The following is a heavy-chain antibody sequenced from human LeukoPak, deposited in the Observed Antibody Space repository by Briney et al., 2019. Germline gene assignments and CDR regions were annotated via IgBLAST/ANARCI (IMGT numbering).Heavy chain of an antibody. CDR3: ARQDYSGTYLFDY. Sequence: SETLSLTCTVSGGSISSYYWSWIRQPPGKGLEWIGYIYYGGSTNYNPSLKSRVTISIDTSKNQFSLKLTSVTATDTAVYYCARQDYSGTYLFDYWGQGTLVTVSS. CDR2: IYYGGST. CDR1: GGSISSYY. J-gene: IGHJ4*02. V-gene: IGHV4-59*08. D-gene: IGHD1-26*01.